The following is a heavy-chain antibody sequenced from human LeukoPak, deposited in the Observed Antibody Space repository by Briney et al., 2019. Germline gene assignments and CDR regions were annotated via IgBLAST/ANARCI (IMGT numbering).Heavy chain of an antibody. Sequence: GGSLRLSCAASEVTFGTYAMHWVRQAPGKGLEWISYINGNSHTISYADSVKGRFTISTDSAKNSLYLQMDSLRVEDTAVYYCARDRDYSFDYWGQGTLVTVSS. CDR2: INGNSHTI. CDR3: ARDRDYSFDY. J-gene: IGHJ4*02. V-gene: IGHV3-48*01. D-gene: IGHD2-15*01. CDR1: EVTFGTYA.